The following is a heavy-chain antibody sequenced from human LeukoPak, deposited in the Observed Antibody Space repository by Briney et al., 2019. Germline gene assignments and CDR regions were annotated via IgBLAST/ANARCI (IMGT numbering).Heavy chain of an antibody. CDR3: ARVAAAIPRWYFDL. D-gene: IGHD2-21*02. Sequence: GASVKVSCKSSGGSIMNYAISWVRQAPGQGLEWMGVIIPIFGTSNYAQKFQGRVTITADKSTNTANMELSSLRSEDTAVYYCARVAAAIPRWYFDLWGRGTLVPVSS. J-gene: IGHJ2*01. CDR1: GGSIMNYA. V-gene: IGHV1-69*06. CDR2: IIPIFGTS.